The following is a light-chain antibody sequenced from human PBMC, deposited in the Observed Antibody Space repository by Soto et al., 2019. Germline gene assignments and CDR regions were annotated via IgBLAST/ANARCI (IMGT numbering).Light chain of an antibody. J-gene: IGKJ1*01. Sequence: DIQMTQSPSTLSASVGDRVMITCRASQNINNRLARSQHRPANSPKRLGYWVTTLESGVPSRFSGSGSGTAFTLATSGPQPADFASCSCQYCYTHSASTVGQRTKVE. CDR3: QYCYTHSAST. V-gene: IGKV1-5*03. CDR2: WVT. CDR1: QNINNR.